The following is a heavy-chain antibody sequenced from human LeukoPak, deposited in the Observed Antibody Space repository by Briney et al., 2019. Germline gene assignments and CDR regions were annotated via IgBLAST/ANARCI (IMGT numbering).Heavy chain of an antibody. J-gene: IGHJ4*02. V-gene: IGHV3-30-3*01. Sequence: GGSLRLSCAASGFTFSSYAIHWVRQAPGKGLEWVAVISYDGSNKYYADSVKGRFTISRDNSKNMVYLQMNSLRAEDTAVYYCARAVTIFGVVKRHFDYWGQGTLATVSS. CDR2: ISYDGSNK. CDR1: GFTFSSYA. CDR3: ARAVTIFGVVKRHFDY. D-gene: IGHD3-3*01.